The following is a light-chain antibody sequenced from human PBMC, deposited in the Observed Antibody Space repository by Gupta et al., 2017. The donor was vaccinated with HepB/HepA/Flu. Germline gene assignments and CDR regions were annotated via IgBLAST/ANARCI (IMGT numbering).Light chain of an antibody. J-gene: IGKJ3*01. CDR2: ATS. CDR3: QQTYNTPHT. V-gene: IGKV1-39*01. CDR1: QSIGSF. Sequence: DIQMTQSPSSLSASVGDRVVLTCRASQSIGSFLTWYQQKPGKAPKLLIYYATSPLQTGVPSRFSGSRSGTDFTLTITSLQPEDFGTYYCQQTYNTPHTFGHGTKVDIK.